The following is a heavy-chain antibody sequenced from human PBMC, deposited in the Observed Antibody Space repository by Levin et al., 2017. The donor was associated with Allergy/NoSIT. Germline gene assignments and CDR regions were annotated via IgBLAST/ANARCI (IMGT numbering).Heavy chain of an antibody. CDR3: ARGLRITMVRGAPAGGSWFDP. J-gene: IGHJ5*02. CDR2: INHSGST. D-gene: IGHD3-10*01. CDR1: GGSFSGYY. V-gene: IGHV4-34*01. Sequence: PSETLSLTCAVYGGSFSGYYWSWIRQPPGKGLEWIGEINHSGSTNYNPSLKSRVTISVDTSKNQFSLKLSSVTAADTAVYYCARGLRITMVRGAPAGGSWFDPWGQGTLVTVSS.